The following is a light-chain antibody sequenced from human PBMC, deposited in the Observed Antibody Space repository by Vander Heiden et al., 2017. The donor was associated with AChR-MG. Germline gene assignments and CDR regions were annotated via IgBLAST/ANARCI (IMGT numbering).Light chain of an antibody. CDR3: QQSYCTPTT. CDR1: QTISSY. CDR2: ASS. Sequence: IEMTQSPSSLSASVGDRVTIPFRPSQTISSYVKWYQQTPGKAPKLLFYASSSLQGVVASWCSGGGSRTDFTLTISSLQPEDFATYYYQQSYCTPTTFGQGTRLEIK. J-gene: IGKJ5*01. V-gene: IGKV1-39*01.